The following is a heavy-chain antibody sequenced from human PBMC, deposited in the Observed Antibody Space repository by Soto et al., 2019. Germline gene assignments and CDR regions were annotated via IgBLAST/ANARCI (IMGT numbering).Heavy chain of an antibody. CDR3: ARGRGEFDA. CDR1: GGSISSSSYY. D-gene: IGHD2-21*01. V-gene: IGHV4-39*01. CDR2: IYYSGST. J-gene: IGHJ5*02. Sequence: SETLSLTCTVSGGSISSSSYYWGWIRQPPGKGLEWIGSIYYSGSTYYNPSLKSRVTISVDTSKNQFSLKLSSVTAADTAVYYCARGRGEFDAWGQGTPVTVSS.